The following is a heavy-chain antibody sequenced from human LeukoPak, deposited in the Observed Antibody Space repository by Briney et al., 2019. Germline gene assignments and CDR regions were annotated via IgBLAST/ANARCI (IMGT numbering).Heavy chain of an antibody. V-gene: IGHV3-21*01. CDR3: ARGSGWYSYYYYYYMDV. J-gene: IGHJ6*03. Sequence: GGSLRLSCAASGFTFSSYSMNWVRQAPGKGLEWVSSISSSSSYIYYADSVKGRFTISRDNAKNSLYLQMNSLRAEDTAAYYCARGSGWYSYYYYYYMDVWGKGTTVTVSS. CDR1: GFTFSSYS. CDR2: ISSSSSYI. D-gene: IGHD6-19*01.